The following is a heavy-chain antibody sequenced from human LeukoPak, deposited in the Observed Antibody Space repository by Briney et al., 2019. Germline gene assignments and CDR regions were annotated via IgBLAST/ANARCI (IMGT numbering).Heavy chain of an antibody. CDR1: GGSISSYY. CDR2: IYYSGST. J-gene: IGHJ4*02. V-gene: IGHV4-59*01. Sequence: SETLSLTCTVSGGSISSYYWSWLRQPPGKGLEWIGYIYYSGSTNYNPSLKSRVTISVDTSKNQFSLKLSSVTAADTAVYYCASVTSGYNDYWGQGTLVTVSS. D-gene: IGHD5-24*01. CDR3: ASVTSGYNDY.